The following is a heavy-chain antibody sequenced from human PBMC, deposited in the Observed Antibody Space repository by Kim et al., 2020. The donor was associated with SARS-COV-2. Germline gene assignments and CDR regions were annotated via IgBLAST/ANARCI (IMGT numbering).Heavy chain of an antibody. CDR3: ARELYSSGWYAYFDY. Sequence: NHYLKSRVTISVDTAKNQDSLKLSSGTAADTAVYYCARELYSSGWYAYFDYWGQGTLVTVSS. D-gene: IGHD6-19*01. V-gene: IGHV4-59*01. J-gene: IGHJ4*02.